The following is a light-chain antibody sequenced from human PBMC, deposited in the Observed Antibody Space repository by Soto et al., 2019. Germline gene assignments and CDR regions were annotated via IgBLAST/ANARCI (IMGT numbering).Light chain of an antibody. CDR3: QQYGSSPYT. J-gene: IGKJ2*01. CDR1: QSVSTSS. CDR2: GAS. Sequence: EIVLTQSPGNLSLSPGERATLSCRASQSVSTSSLAWYQQKPGQAPRLLIYGASSRDTGIPDRVSGSGSGADFTLSISRLEPEDFAMYYCQQYGSSPYTFGQGTKLAIK. V-gene: IGKV3-20*01.